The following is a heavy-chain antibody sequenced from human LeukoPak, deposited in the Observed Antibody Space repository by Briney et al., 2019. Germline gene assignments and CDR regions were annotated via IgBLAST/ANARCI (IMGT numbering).Heavy chain of an antibody. J-gene: IGHJ4*02. CDR2: INPNSGGT. D-gene: IGHD3-22*01. CDR1: GYTFTDYY. CDR3: ARASYYYDSSGYPGYYFDY. Sequence: EASVKDSCKASGYTFTDYYMHWVRQAPGQGLEWMGWINPNSGGTNYAQKFQGRVTMTRDTSISTAYMELSRLRSDDTAVYYCARASYYYDSSGYPGYYFDYWGQGTLVTVSS. V-gene: IGHV1-2*02.